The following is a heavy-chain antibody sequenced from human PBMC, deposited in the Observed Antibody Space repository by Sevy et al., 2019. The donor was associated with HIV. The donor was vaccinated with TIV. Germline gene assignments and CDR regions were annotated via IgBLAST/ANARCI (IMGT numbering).Heavy chain of an antibody. CDR2: IKQDGIDK. CDR1: GFTLSSYW. Sequence: GGSLRLSCVASGFTLSSYWMSWVRQVPGQGLEWVADIKQDGIDKNYLDSVKGRLTMTRDTAKKSLYLQMNNLRIEDTALYYCVRVRAFLLFGELPRYRFDSWGQGTLLTVSS. V-gene: IGHV3-7*04. CDR3: VRVRAFLLFGELPRYRFDS. D-gene: IGHD3-10*01. J-gene: IGHJ4*02.